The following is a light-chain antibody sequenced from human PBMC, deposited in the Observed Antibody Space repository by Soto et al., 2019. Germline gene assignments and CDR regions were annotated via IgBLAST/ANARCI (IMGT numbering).Light chain of an antibody. CDR2: GNS. Sequence: QAVVTQPPSVSGAPGQRVTISCTESSSNIGAGYDVHWYQQLPGTAPKLLIYGNSNRPSGVPDRFSGSKSGTSASLAITGLQAEDEADYYCQSYDSSLSVWVFGGGTKVTVL. J-gene: IGLJ3*02. CDR3: QSYDSSLSVWV. V-gene: IGLV1-40*01. CDR1: SSNIGAGYD.